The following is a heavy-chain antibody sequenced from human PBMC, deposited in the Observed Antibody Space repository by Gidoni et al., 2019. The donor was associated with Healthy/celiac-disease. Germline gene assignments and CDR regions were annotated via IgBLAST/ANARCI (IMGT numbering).Heavy chain of an antibody. CDR3: ARDSIAVGVFDY. Sequence: QVQLVESGGGVVQPGRSLRLSCGASGFTFSSYGMHWVRQAPGKGLGWVAVIWYDGSNKYYADSVKGRFTISRDKSKNTLYLQMNSLRAEDTAVYYCARDSIAVGVFDYWGQGTLVTVSS. CDR2: IWYDGSNK. J-gene: IGHJ4*02. D-gene: IGHD6-19*01. CDR1: GFTFSSYG. V-gene: IGHV3-33*01.